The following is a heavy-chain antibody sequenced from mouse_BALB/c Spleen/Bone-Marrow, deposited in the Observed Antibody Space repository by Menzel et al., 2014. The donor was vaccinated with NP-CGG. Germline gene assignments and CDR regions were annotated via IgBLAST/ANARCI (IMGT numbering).Heavy chain of an antibody. V-gene: IGHV2-6-7*01. CDR1: GFSLTGXG. Sequence: VQLQQSGPGLVAPSQSLSITCTVSGFSLTGXGXNWVXQPPXXGLEWLGMIWGDGSTDYNSALKSRLSISKDNSKSQVFLKMNSLQTDDAARYYCARDNYGYDYWGQGATLTVSS. D-gene: IGHD2-2*01. J-gene: IGHJ2*01. CDR2: IWGDGST. CDR3: ARDNYGYDY.